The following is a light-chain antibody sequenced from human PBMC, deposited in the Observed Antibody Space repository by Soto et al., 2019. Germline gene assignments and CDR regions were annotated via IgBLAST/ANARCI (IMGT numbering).Light chain of an antibody. J-gene: IGLJ3*02. CDR2: EVS. CDR1: SSDVGGYNY. CDR3: SSYTSSSTLV. Sequence: QSALTQPPSASGSPGQSVTISCTGTSSDVGGYNYVSWYQHHPGKAPKLMIYEVSDRPSGVSNRFSGSKSGNTDSLTISGLQAEDEGDYYCSSYTSSSTLVFGGGTKLTVL. V-gene: IGLV2-14*01.